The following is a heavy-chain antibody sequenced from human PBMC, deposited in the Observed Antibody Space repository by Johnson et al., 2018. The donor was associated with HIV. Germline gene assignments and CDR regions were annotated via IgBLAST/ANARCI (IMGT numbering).Heavy chain of an antibody. J-gene: IGHJ3*02. D-gene: IGHD2-15*01. CDR3: ARAGIVFDS. CDR2: IYSDGRT. CDR1: GFTVGTKY. Sequence: EVQLVESGGGLVQPGGSLRLSCVASGFTVGTKYMSWIRQAPGKGLEWVSVIYSDGRTYYADSVKGRFTISRDNAKDTLYLQLNSLTAEDTAVYYCARAGIVFDSGGQGTMVTVSS. V-gene: IGHV3-66*01.